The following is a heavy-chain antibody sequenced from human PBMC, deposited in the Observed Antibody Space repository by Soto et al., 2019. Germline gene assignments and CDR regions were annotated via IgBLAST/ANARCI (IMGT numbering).Heavy chain of an antibody. D-gene: IGHD1-1*01. CDR1: GFTLSSYF. CDR3: AKDLEKWLVQLGGLDT. Sequence: EVQLLESGGGMVQPGGSLRLSCVASGFTLSSYFMTWVRQAPGKGLEWVSAISNSGGSTYYADSVKGRFTISRDNSHTPLYLQTNNLRAEDTARYYCAKDLEKWLVQLGGLDTWGQGAQVTVSS. CDR2: ISNSGGST. V-gene: IGHV3-23*01. J-gene: IGHJ5*02.